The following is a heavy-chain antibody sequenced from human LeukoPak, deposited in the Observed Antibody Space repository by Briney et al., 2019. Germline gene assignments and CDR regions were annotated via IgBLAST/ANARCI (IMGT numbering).Heavy chain of an antibody. CDR3: ARAPTSYFDY. CDR2: IYSGGNT. Sequence: PGGSLRLSCAASVFTVSSNYMSWVRQAPWKGLEWVSVIYSGGNTYYADSVKGRFTISRDNSKNTLYLQMNSLRAEDTAVYYCARAPTSYFDYWGQGTLVTVSS. CDR1: VFTVSSNY. V-gene: IGHV3-53*01. J-gene: IGHJ4*02.